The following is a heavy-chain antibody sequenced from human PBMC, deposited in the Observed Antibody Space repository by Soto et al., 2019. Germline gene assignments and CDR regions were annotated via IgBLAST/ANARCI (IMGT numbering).Heavy chain of an antibody. J-gene: IGHJ5*02. V-gene: IGHV4-39*01. CDR1: GGSINSSSYF. CDR3: ARHYSSGSRNWFDP. D-gene: IGHD6-19*01. CDR2: IYYSGST. Sequence: SETLSLTCSVSGGSINSSSYFWGWVRQPPGKGLEWIGSIYYSGSTYYNPSLRSRVTISVGTSKNQFSLKLSSVTAADTAVFYCARHYSSGSRNWFDPWGQGTLVTVSS.